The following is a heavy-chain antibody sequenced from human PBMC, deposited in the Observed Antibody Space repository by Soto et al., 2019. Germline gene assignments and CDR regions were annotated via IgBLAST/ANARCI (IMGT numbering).Heavy chain of an antibody. V-gene: IGHV1-69*13. CDR1: GGTFSSYA. D-gene: IGHD2-15*01. CDR3: ARAVVIREYYFDY. J-gene: IGHJ4*02. CDR2: IIPIFGTA. Sequence: SVKVSCKASGGTFSSYAISWVRQAPVQGLEWMGGIIPIFGTANYAQKFQGRVTITADETTSTAYMELSSLRSEDTAVYYCARAVVIREYYFDYWGQGTLVTVSS.